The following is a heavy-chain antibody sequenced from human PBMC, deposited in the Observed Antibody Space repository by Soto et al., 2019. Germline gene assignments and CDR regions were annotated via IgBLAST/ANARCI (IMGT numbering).Heavy chain of an antibody. D-gene: IGHD3-9*01. J-gene: IGHJ3*02. Sequence: GGAPRLSRGAPGFTFSSYCMHRGRPGPGKGVGGVAVISYDGSNKYYADSVKGRFTISRDNSKNTLYLQMNSLRAEDTAVYYCAKDFVGYDILTGYYDDAFDIWGQGTIVTVSS. CDR2: ISYDGSNK. V-gene: IGHV3-30*18. CDR1: GFTFSSYC. CDR3: AKDFVGYDILTGYYDDAFDI.